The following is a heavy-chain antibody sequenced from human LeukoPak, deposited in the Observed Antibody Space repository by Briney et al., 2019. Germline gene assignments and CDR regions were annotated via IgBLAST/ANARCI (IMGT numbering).Heavy chain of an antibody. CDR2: ISYDGSNK. D-gene: IGHD1-26*01. J-gene: IGHJ4*02. CDR3: ARDSSWSSGSYHFDY. V-gene: IGHV3-30*04. Sequence: PGRSLRLSCAASGFTFSSYAMHWVRQAPGKGLEWVAVISYDGSNKYYADSVKGRFTISRDNSKNTLYLQMNSLRAEDTAVYYCARDSSWSSGSYHFDYWGQGTLVTVSS. CDR1: GFTFSSYA.